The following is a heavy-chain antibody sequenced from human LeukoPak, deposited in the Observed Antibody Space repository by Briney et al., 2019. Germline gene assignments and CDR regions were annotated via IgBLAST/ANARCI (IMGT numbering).Heavy chain of an antibody. CDR1: GGTFSSYA. CDR2: IIPIFGTA. V-gene: IGHV1-69*13. J-gene: IGHJ4*02. CDR3: ARDHPRSYYDFWSGYYPFDY. D-gene: IGHD3-3*01. Sequence: SVKVSCKASGGTFSSYAISWVRQAPGQGLEWMGGIIPIFGTANYAQKFQGRVTITADESTSTAYMELSSLRSEDTAVYYCARDHPRSYYDFWSGYYPFDYWGQGTLVTVS.